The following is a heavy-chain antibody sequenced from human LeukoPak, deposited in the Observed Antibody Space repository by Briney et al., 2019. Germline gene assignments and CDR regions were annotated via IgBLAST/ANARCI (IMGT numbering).Heavy chain of an antibody. Sequence: GGSLRLSCAASGFSFSSYEMNWVRQAPGKGLEWVSYISFSGNSIYYADSVKGRFTISRDNAKKSLYLQMNSLRAEETAVYYCARDRYCSTTSCSPTGLAYWGQGTLVTVSS. V-gene: IGHV3-48*03. CDR2: ISFSGNSI. J-gene: IGHJ4*02. CDR3: ARDRYCSTTSCSPTGLAY. D-gene: IGHD2-2*01. CDR1: GFSFSSYE.